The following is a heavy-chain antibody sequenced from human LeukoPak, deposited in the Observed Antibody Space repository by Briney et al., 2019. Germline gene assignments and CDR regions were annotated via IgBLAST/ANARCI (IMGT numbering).Heavy chain of an antibody. D-gene: IGHD4-17*01. CDR3: AKEIWPTVTTPGHTYFDY. Sequence: GGSLGLSCAASGFTFNKYAMSWVRQAPGKGLEWVSAISGSDAGTYYADSVKGRFTISRDNSKNTLYLQMNSLRNEDTAVYYCAKEIWPTVTTPGHTYFDYWGQGTLVTVSS. CDR1: GFTFNKYA. J-gene: IGHJ4*02. V-gene: IGHV3-23*01. CDR2: ISGSDAGT.